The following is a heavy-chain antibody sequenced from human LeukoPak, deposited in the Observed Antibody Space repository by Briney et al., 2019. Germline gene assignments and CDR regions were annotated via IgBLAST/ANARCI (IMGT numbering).Heavy chain of an antibody. CDR3: ARDSHTYHSYLDY. J-gene: IGHJ4*02. CDR1: GHTFTSYA. CDR2: INAGNGNT. V-gene: IGHV1-3*01. Sequence: ASVKVSCKASGHTFTSYAMHWVRQAPGQRLEWMGWINAGNGNTKYSQKFQGRVTITRDTSASTAYMELSSLRSEDTAVYYCARDSHTYHSYLDYWGQGTLVTVSS.